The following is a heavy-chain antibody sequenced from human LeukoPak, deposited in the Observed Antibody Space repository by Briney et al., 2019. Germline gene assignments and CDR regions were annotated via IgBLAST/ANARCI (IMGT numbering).Heavy chain of an antibody. Sequence: GSSVKVSCKASGGTFSSHEISWVRQAPGQGLEWMGGITPMFGIAKYAQKFQGRVTISAVESMSTVHMELSSLRSEDTAKYCCARGWLADSTVVTPYNYWGQGTVVTVSS. CDR3: ARGWLADSTVVTPYNY. J-gene: IGHJ4*02. D-gene: IGHD4-23*01. V-gene: IGHV1-69*01. CDR1: GGTFSSHE. CDR2: ITPMFGIA.